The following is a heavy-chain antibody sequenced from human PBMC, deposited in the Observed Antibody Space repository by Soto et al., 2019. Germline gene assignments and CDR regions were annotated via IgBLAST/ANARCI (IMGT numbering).Heavy chain of an antibody. D-gene: IGHD2-21*02. Sequence: GESLKISCKGSGYSFTSYWIGWVRQMPGKGLEWMGVTYPGDSDTRYSPSFQGQVTISADKSISTAYLQWSSLKASDTAMYYCARLHGSYCGGDCYSYYYYYGMDVWGQGTTVTVSS. CDR1: GYSFTSYW. CDR2: TYPGDSDT. CDR3: ARLHGSYCGGDCYSYYYYYGMDV. J-gene: IGHJ6*02. V-gene: IGHV5-51*01.